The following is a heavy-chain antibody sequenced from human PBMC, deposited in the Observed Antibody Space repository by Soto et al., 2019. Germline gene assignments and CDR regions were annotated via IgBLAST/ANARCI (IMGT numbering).Heavy chain of an antibody. CDR3: ARDPGYSSSSVAFDI. J-gene: IGHJ3*02. Sequence: ASVKVSCKASGYTFTGYYMHWVRQAAGQGLEWMGWISPNSGGTNYAQKFQGWVTMTRDTSISTAYMELSRLRSDDTAVYYCARDPGYSSSSVAFDIWGQGTMVTVSS. V-gene: IGHV1-2*04. D-gene: IGHD6-6*01. CDR1: GYTFTGYY. CDR2: ISPNSGGT.